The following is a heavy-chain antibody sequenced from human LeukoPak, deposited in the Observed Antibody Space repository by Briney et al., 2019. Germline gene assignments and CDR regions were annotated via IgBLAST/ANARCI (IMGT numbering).Heavy chain of an antibody. CDR3: ASMGGSSWSFEY. Sequence: SETLSLTCTVSGGSISSYYWSWIRQPPGKGLEWIGYNYTSGSTNYNPSLKSRGTISVDTSKNQFSLKLSSVTAADTAVYYCASMGGSSWSFEYWGQGTLVTVSS. J-gene: IGHJ4*02. D-gene: IGHD6-13*01. CDR1: GGSISSYY. V-gene: IGHV4-4*09. CDR2: NYTSGST.